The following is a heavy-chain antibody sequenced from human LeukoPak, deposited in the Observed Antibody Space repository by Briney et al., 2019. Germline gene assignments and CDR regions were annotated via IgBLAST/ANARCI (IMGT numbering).Heavy chain of an antibody. CDR3: ARGGSGWYRCYFDY. CDR2: IYYSGST. V-gene: IGHV4-39*07. Sequence: SETLSLTCTVSGGSISSSSYYWGWIRQPPGKGLEWIGSIYYSGSTYYNPSLKSRVTISVDTSKNQFSLKLSSVTAADTAVYYCARGGSGWYRCYFDYWGQGTLVTVSS. J-gene: IGHJ4*02. D-gene: IGHD6-19*01. CDR1: GGSISSSSYY.